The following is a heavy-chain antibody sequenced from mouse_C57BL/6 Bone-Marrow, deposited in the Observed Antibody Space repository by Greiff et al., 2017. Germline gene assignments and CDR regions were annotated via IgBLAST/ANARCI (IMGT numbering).Heavy chain of an antibody. CDR3: ARALYYGSSYVDY. Sequence: EVKLMESGGGLVKPGGSLKLSCAASGFTFSDYGMHWVRQAPEKGLEWVAYISSGSSTIYYADTVKGRFTISRDNAKNTLFLQMTSLRSEDTAMYYCARALYYGSSYVDYWGQGTTLTVSS. CDR1: GFTFSDYG. J-gene: IGHJ2*01. D-gene: IGHD1-1*01. CDR2: ISSGSSTI. V-gene: IGHV5-17*01.